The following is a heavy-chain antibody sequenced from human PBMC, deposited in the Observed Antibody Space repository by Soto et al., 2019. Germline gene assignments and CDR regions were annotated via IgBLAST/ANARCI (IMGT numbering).Heavy chain of an antibody. CDR3: AKAARDGYNYYYYYGMDV. J-gene: IGHJ6*02. V-gene: IGHV3-23*01. D-gene: IGHD5-12*01. CDR1: GFTFSSYA. CDR2: ISGSGGST. Sequence: GESLKISCAASGFTFSSYAMSWVRQAPGKGLEWVSAISGSGGSTYYADSVKGRFTISRDNSKNTLYLQMNSLRAEDTAVYYCAKAARDGYNYYYYYGMDVWGQGTTVTVSS.